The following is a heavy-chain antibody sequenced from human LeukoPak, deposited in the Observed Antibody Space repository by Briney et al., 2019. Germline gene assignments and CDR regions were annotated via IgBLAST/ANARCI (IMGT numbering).Heavy chain of an antibody. V-gene: IGHV4-61*02. CDR1: GGSISSGGYF. J-gene: IGHJ6*02. D-gene: IGHD3-10*01. CDR3: ARDASLYYYGSGSYNYYGMDV. CDR2: IYTSGST. Sequence: SQTLSLTCTVSGGSISSGGYFWSWIRQPAGKGLEWIGRIYTSGSTNYNPSLKSRVTISVDTSKNQFSLKLSSVTAADTAVYYCARDASLYYYGSGSYNYYGMDVWGQGTTVTVSS.